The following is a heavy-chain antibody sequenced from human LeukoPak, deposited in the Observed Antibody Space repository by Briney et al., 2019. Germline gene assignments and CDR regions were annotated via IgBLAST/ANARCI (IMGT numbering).Heavy chain of an antibody. V-gene: IGHV3-7*01. Sequence: GGSLRLSCAASGFAFNKYWMSWVRQAPGQGLEWVANIKQDGSEKAYVDSVKGRFTISRDNAKNSLYLQMNSLRAEDTAVYYCAREDYDDLTGLSGDAFDFWGQGTMVTVSS. CDR2: IKQDGSEK. J-gene: IGHJ3*01. CDR1: GFAFNKYW. CDR3: AREDYDDLTGLSGDAFDF. D-gene: IGHD3-9*01.